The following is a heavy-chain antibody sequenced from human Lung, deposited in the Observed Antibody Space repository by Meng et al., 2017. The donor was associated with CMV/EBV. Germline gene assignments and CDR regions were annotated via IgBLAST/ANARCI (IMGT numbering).Heavy chain of an antibody. CDR1: GYTFTGYY. D-gene: IGHD7-27*01. CDR2: ITPSSGGT. V-gene: IGHV1-2*06. J-gene: IGHJ4*02. Sequence: QVQRVQFGAGVKKPGASVKVSCKASGYTFTGYYMHWLRQAPGQGLEWVGRITPSSGGTTYAQKFQGRVTMTRDTSISTAYMELSSLRSDDAAIYYCVRANLGSADYWGQGTLVTVSS. CDR3: VRANLGSADY.